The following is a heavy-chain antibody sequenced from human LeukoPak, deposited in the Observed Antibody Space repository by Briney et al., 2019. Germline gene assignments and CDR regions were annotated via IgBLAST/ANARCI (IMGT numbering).Heavy chain of an antibody. CDR3: ARGLSTIRY. J-gene: IGHJ4*02. CDR1: GGSFSGYY. Sequence: PSETLSLTCAVYGGSFSGYYWSWIRKPPGKGLEWIGEINHSGSTNYNPSLKSRVTISVDTSKNQFSLKLSSVTAADTAVYYCARGLSTIRYWGQGTLVTVSS. V-gene: IGHV4-34*01. CDR2: INHSGST. D-gene: IGHD5-24*01.